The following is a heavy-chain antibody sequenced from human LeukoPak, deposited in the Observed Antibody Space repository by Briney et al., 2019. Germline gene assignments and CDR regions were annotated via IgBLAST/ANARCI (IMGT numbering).Heavy chain of an antibody. D-gene: IGHD2/OR15-2a*01. V-gene: IGHV3-7*04. J-gene: IGHJ4*02. CDR3: ARNMGDY. CDR1: GFTFSTYW. CDR2: INQDGTEE. Sequence: GGSLRLSCAASGFTFSTYWMTWVRQAPGKGLEWMANINQDGTEENYVDPVKGRLTISRDNAKNSLYLQMNSLRVEDTAVYYCARNMGDYWGQGTLVTVSS.